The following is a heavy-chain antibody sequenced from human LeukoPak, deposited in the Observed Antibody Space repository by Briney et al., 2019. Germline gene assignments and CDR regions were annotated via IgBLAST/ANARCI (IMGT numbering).Heavy chain of an antibody. CDR2: ISSSSSYI. CDR1: GFTFSSYS. Sequence: GGSLRLSCAASGFTFSSYSMNWVRQAPGKGLEWVSSISSSSSYIYYADSVKGRFTISRDNAKNSLYLQMNSLRAEDTAVYYCARDLYVRAAAGCFQHWGQGTLVTVSS. V-gene: IGHV3-21*01. J-gene: IGHJ1*01. CDR3: ARDLYVRAAAGCFQH. D-gene: IGHD6-13*01.